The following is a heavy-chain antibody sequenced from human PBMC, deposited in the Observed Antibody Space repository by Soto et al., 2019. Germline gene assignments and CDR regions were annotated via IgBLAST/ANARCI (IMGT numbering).Heavy chain of an antibody. CDR1: GVSVRSYT. Sequence: SETLSLTCIVSGVSVRSYTWSWVRQPANKGLEWIGRVFSSVSATYNPSPKSRVSISMDTPENRISLKLDSVTAADAGVYFCARDGMTTGDTWGPGTLVTVSS. D-gene: IGHD2-21*02. CDR3: ARDGMTTGDT. V-gene: IGHV4-4*07. CDR2: VFSSVSA. J-gene: IGHJ4*02.